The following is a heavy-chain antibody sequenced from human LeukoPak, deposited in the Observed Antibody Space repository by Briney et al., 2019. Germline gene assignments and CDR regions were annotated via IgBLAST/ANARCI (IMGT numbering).Heavy chain of an antibody. D-gene: IGHD3-10*01. Sequence: GGSLRLSCAASGFTLSSNYMSWVRQAPGKGLEWVSVIYSGGSTYYADSVKGRFTISRDNSKNTLYLQMNSRRAEDTAVYYCARDPMVRGVIITWAGDYWGQGTLVTVSS. J-gene: IGHJ4*02. CDR2: IYSGGST. CDR1: GFTLSSNY. CDR3: ARDPMVRGVIITWAGDY. V-gene: IGHV3-53*05.